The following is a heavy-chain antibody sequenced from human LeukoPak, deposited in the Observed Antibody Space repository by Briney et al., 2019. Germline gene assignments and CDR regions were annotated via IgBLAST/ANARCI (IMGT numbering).Heavy chain of an antibody. CDR1: GGSISSGSYY. CDR3: ASTDYYDSSGPGGASGDY. Sequence: PSETLSLTCTVSGGSISSGSYYWSWIRRPAGKGLEWIGRIYTSGSTNYNPSLKSRVTISVDTSKNQFSLKLSSVTAADTAVYYCASTDYYDSSGPGGASGDYWGQGTLVTVSS. D-gene: IGHD3-22*01. J-gene: IGHJ4*02. CDR2: IYTSGST. V-gene: IGHV4-61*02.